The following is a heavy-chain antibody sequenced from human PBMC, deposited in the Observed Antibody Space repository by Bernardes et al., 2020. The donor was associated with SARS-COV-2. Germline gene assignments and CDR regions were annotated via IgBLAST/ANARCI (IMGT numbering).Heavy chain of an antibody. V-gene: IGHV4-34*01. Sequence: SEALSLTCVFYGESFSAYYWSWLRQPPGKGLQWLGEINHSGRTKYNPSLKSRVTISVDTSKKQFSVNLKSLTASDTAVYYCATGRFGEAPFHHWGQGTLVTVSS. CDR1: GESFSAYY. J-gene: IGHJ1*01. D-gene: IGHD3-10*01. CDR2: INHSGRT. CDR3: ATGRFGEAPFHH.